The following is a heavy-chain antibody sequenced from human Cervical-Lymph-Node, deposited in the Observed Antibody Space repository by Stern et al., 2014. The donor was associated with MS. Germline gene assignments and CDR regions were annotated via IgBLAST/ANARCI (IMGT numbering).Heavy chain of an antibody. V-gene: IGHV1-46*01. CDR3: ATYSRSWYPPGC. J-gene: IGHJ4*02. Sequence: QVQLVQSGAEVTKPGASVKISCKASGNTFTSYYMHWVRQAPGQGLEWMGIINPIGGRTHYAQKFPGRVTMTRDTSTRPVYMEESSPRSDDGAVYFCATYSRSWYPPGCWGQGTLVTVSS. CDR1: GNTFTSYY. CDR2: INPIGGRT. D-gene: IGHD6-13*01.